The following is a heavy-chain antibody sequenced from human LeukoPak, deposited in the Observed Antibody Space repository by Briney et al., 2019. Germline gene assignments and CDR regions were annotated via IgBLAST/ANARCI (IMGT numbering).Heavy chain of an antibody. V-gene: IGHV4-59*08. D-gene: IGHD3-10*01. CDR2: IYYSGST. Sequence: SETLSLTCTVSGGSISSYYWSWIRQPPGKGLEWIGYIYYSGSTNYNPSLKSRVTISVDTSKNQFSLKLSSVTAADTAVYYCARGSYYYGSGNFDYWGQGTLVTVSS. CDR1: GGSISSYY. J-gene: IGHJ4*02. CDR3: ARGSYYYGSGNFDY.